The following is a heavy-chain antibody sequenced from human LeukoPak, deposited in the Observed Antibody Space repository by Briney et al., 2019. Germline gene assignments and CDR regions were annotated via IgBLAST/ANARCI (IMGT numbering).Heavy chain of an antibody. J-gene: IGHJ6*02. CDR3: ARDRVDSSGYYYYYGIDV. CDR2: LYTSGST. D-gene: IGHD3-22*01. CDR1: GGSISTYF. Sequence: SETLSLTRTVSGGSISTYFWSWIRQPAGKGLEWIGRLYTSGSTNYNPSLKSRLTMSADTSKNQFSLNLRSVTAADTAIYYCARDRVDSSGYYYYYGIDVWGQGTAVTVSS. V-gene: IGHV4-4*07.